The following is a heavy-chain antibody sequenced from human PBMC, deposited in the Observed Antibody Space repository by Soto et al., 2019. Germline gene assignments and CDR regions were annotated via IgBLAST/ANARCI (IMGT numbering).Heavy chain of an antibody. J-gene: IGHJ3*02. CDR1: GFSLSTSGLG. D-gene: IGHD1-20*01. CDR3: AQAYKNNGFPYGFDI. Sequence: QITLKESGPTLVKPTQTLTLTCPFSGFSLSTSGLGVGWIRQPPGKALERIGIIYWYDDNPYSPSLRSRFTINKHTYKNQVFLQMTNMDPVDTATYYCAQAYKNNGFPYGFDIWGQGTMVTVSS. V-gene: IGHV2-5*01. CDR2: IYWYDDN.